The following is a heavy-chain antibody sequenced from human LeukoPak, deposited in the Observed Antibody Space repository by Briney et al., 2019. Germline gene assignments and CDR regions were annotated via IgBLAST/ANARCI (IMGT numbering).Heavy chain of an antibody. Sequence: PGGSLRLSCAASGFTFSSYAMSWVRQAPGKGLEWVSAISGSGGSTYYADSVKGRFTISRDNSKNTLYLQMNSLRAEDTGVYYCAKAVTMVQGVIIGSYYYYMDVWGKGTTVTVSS. CDR2: ISGSGGST. CDR3: AKAVTMVQGVIIGSYYYYMDV. D-gene: IGHD3-10*01. J-gene: IGHJ6*03. CDR1: GFTFSSYA. V-gene: IGHV3-23*01.